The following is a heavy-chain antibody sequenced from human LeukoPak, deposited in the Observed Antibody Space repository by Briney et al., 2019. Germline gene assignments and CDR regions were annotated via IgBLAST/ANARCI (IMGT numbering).Heavy chain of an antibody. D-gene: IGHD4-17*01. CDR1: DYSISSGFF. Sequence: SETLSLTCTVSDYSISSGFFWGWVRPSPGKGLEWIGNIYRTGSTNYHPSLKSRVTISVDTSKNQFSLKLSSVTAADTAVYYCARARTVYGDYSYWGQGTLGTVSA. CDR3: ARARTVYGDYSY. J-gene: IGHJ4*02. V-gene: IGHV4-38-2*02. CDR2: IYRTGST.